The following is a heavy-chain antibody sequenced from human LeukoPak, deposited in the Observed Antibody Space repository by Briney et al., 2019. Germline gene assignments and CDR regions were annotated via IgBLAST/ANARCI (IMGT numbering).Heavy chain of an antibody. V-gene: IGHV1-2*02. CDR1: GYTFTGYY. J-gene: IGHJ4*02. CDR2: INPNSGGT. Sequence: ASVKVSCKVSGYTFTGYYIHWVRRAPRQGLEWMGWINPNSGGTSFAQSFQGRVTMTRDTSISTAFMDLSRLRSDDTAVYYCARKATYASGFFDYWGQGTLVTVSS. D-gene: IGHD3-10*01. CDR3: ARKATYASGFFDY.